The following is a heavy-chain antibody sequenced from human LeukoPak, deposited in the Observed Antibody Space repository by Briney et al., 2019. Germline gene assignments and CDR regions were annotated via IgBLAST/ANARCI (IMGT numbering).Heavy chain of an antibody. Sequence: SETLSLTCTVSGDSISSSTYYWGWIRQPPGKGLEWIGNIYHSGSTYFNPSLKSRVTISVDTSKNQFSLKLSSVTAADTAVYYCARHRGYYDSSYYFYCYYYMDVWGKGTTVTVSS. J-gene: IGHJ6*03. CDR3: ARHRGYYDSSYYFYCYYYMDV. CDR2: IYHSGST. D-gene: IGHD3-22*01. CDR1: GDSISSSTYY. V-gene: IGHV4-39*01.